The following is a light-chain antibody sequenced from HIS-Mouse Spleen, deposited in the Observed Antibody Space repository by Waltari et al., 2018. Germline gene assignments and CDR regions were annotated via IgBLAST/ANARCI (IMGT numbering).Light chain of an antibody. Sequence: QSALTQPASVSGSPGQSITISCTGTSSDVGGYNHVSWYQPHPGKAPKLMIYDVSNRPSGVSNRFSGSKSGNTASLTISGLQAEDEADYYCSSYTSSSTEVFGGGTKLTVL. CDR2: DVS. V-gene: IGLV2-14*03. J-gene: IGLJ2*01. CDR1: SSDVGGYNH. CDR3: SSYTSSSTEV.